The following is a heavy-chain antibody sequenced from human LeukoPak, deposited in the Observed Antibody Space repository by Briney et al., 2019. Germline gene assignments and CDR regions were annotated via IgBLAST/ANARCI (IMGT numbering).Heavy chain of an antibody. J-gene: IGHJ4*02. CDR2: ISYDGSNK. D-gene: IGHD3-22*01. V-gene: IGHV3-30-3*01. Sequence: GRSLRLSCAASGFTFSSYAMHWVRQAPGKGLEWVAVISYDGSNKYYADSVKGRFTISRDNSKNTLYLQMNSLRAEDTGVYYCARDGDYYDSSGFCPFDYWGRGTLVTVSS. CDR1: GFTFSSYA. CDR3: ARDGDYYDSSGFCPFDY.